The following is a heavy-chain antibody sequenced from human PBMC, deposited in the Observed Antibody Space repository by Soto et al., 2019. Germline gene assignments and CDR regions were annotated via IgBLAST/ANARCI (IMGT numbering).Heavy chain of an antibody. D-gene: IGHD2-8*01. Sequence: ASVKVSCKASGYSSTDYHIHWVRQAPGQGLEWLGRINPKSGGTSTAQKFQGWVTMTRDRSISTVYMELTRLRSDDTAVYFCARGHSTDCSNGVCSFFYNHEMDVWGQGTTVTSP. CDR1: GYSSTDYH. CDR2: INPKSGGT. CDR3: ARGHSTDCSNGVCSFFYNHEMDV. J-gene: IGHJ6*02. V-gene: IGHV1-2*04.